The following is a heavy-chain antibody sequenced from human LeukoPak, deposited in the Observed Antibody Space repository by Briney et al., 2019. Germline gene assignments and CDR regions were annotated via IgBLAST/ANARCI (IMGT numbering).Heavy chain of an antibody. Sequence: SQTLSLTCAVSGGSISSGGYSWSWIRQPPGKGLEWIGYIYYSGSTYYNPSLKSRVTISVDTSKNQFSLKLSSVTAADTAVYYCARQMWPYYYYMDVWGKGTTVTISS. CDR1: GGSISSGGYS. V-gene: IGHV4-30-4*07. D-gene: IGHD2-21*01. CDR2: IYYSGST. CDR3: ARQMWPYYYYMDV. J-gene: IGHJ6*03.